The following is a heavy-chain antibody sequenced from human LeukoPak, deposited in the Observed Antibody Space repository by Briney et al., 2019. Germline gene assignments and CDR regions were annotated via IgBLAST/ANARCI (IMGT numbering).Heavy chain of an antibody. CDR3: ARDVHGDYGSGWFDP. CDR1: GGTFNNSA. Sequence: SVKVSCKTSGGTFNNSAISWVRQAPGQGLEWLGGIMPLFGTAGYAQKFQGRVTITKDESTRTVYSELTSLTSDDTAVYYCARDVHGDYGSGWFDPWGQGTLVSVSS. D-gene: IGHD4-17*01. V-gene: IGHV1-69*05. CDR2: IMPLFGTA. J-gene: IGHJ5*02.